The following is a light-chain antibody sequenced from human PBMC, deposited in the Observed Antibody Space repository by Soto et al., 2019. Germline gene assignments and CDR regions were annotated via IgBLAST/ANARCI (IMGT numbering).Light chain of an antibody. Sequence: EIVLTQSPGTLSLSPGERATLSSRASQSVSSNYLAWYQQKPGQAPRLLIYGASSRATGIPDRFSGSGSGTDFTLPISRLEPEDFAVYYCQQYGSSLVFTFGPGTKVDI. J-gene: IGKJ3*01. V-gene: IGKV3-20*01. CDR3: QQYGSSLVFT. CDR1: QSVSSNY. CDR2: GAS.